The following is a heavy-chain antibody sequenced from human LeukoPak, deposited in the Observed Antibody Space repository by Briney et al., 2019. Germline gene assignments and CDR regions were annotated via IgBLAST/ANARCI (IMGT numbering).Heavy chain of an antibody. D-gene: IGHD2-2*02. CDR3: ARGWGDCSSVSGYTGGDVFDI. Sequence: GGSLRLSCGASGFSFSYYWMTWVRQGQRKGLEWVANIKYDGSEKHYVESVKGRFTISRDHPKNSLYLQMNSLRVEDTAVSYWARGWGDCSSVSGYTGGDVFDIWGQGTKVTVSS. J-gene: IGHJ3*02. CDR1: GFSFSYYW. V-gene: IGHV3-7*01. CDR2: IKYDGSEK.